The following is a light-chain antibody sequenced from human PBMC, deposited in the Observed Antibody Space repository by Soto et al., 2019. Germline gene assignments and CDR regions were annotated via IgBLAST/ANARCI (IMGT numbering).Light chain of an antibody. CDR2: AAS. J-gene: IGKJ1*01. Sequence: DIPMTQSPSSLSASVGDRVTITCRASQSISSYLNWYQQKPGKAPKLLIYAASSVQSGVPSRFSGSGSGTDFTLTISSLQPEDFATYYCQQSYSTLWTFGQGTKVEIK. CDR1: QSISSY. V-gene: IGKV1-39*01. CDR3: QQSYSTLWT.